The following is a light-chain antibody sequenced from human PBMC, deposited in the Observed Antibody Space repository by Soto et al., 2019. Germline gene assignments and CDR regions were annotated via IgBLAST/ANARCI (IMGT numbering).Light chain of an antibody. Sequence: DIQMTQSPSTLSASVGDRVTITCRASQSVDNWLAWYQQKPGKAPKLLIYHASSLESGVPSRFSGSGSGTEFTLTISSLQPDDFATYYCQQYNSYVYTFGHGTKVDSK. CDR2: HAS. V-gene: IGKV1-5*01. CDR1: QSVDNW. J-gene: IGKJ2*01. CDR3: QQYNSYVYT.